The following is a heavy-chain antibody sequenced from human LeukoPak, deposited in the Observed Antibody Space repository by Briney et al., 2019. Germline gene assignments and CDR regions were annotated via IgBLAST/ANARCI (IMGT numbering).Heavy chain of an antibody. V-gene: IGHV1-8*01. CDR3: ARGCFNFGGDCYSDY. Sequence: ASVKVSCKASGYTFTSYDINWVRQATGQGLEWMGWMNPNSGNIGYAQKFQGRVTMTRNTSISTAYMELSSLRSEDTAVYYCARGCFNFGGDCYSDYWGQGTLVTVSS. J-gene: IGHJ4*02. D-gene: IGHD2-21*02. CDR2: MNPNSGNI. CDR1: GYTFTSYD.